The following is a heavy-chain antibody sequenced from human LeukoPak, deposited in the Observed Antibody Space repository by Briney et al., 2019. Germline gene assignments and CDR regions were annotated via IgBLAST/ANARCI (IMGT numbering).Heavy chain of an antibody. J-gene: IGHJ4*02. CDR2: IYTSGST. D-gene: IGHD6-19*01. CDR3: ARGNPYSSGWPFDY. V-gene: IGHV4-4*07. CDR1: GGSISSYY. Sequence: KPSETLSLTCTVSGGSISSYYWNWIRQPAGKGLEWIGRIYTSGSTNYNPSLKSRVTMSVDTSKNQFSLQLSSVTAADTAVYYCARGNPYSSGWPFDYWGQGTLVTVSS.